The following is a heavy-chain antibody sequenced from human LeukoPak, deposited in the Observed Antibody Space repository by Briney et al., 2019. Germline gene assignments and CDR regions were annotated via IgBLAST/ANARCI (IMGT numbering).Heavy chain of an antibody. CDR2: ISDNGGST. J-gene: IGHJ3*02. D-gene: IGHD2-2*01. CDR1: GFTFSSYA. V-gene: IGHV3-23*01. Sequence: GGSLRLSCAASGFTFSSYAMSWVRQAPGKGLEWVSVISDNGGSTYYADSVKGRFTISRDNAKNSLYLQMNSLRAEDTAVYYCAREDASAFDIWGQGTMVTVSS. CDR3: AREDASAFDI.